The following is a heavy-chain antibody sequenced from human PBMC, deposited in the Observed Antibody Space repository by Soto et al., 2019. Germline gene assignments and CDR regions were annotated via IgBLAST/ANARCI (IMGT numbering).Heavy chain of an antibody. V-gene: IGHV4-59*12. J-gene: IGHJ1*01. CDR1: NGSLSPYY. CDR2: VYYSGST. D-gene: IGHD6-13*01. CDR3: ARKSGWFSVFGP. Sequence: QVHLQESGPGLVRPSETLSLTCTVSNGSLSPYYWSWIRQSPGKGLEWIGYVYYSGSTNYNPSLKSRVTISLDTSKNQFSLELRTVTAADTAVYYCARKSGWFSVFGPWGQGTLITVSS.